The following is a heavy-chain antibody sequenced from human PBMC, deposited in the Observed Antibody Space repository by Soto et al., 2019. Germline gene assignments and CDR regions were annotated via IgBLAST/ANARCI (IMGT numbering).Heavy chain of an antibody. V-gene: IGHV4-30-2*01. CDR2: IYHSGST. D-gene: IGHD3-22*01. CDR3: ARAPTYYYDRGGFDP. CDR1: GGSISSGGYS. Sequence: PSETLSLTCAVSGGSISSGGYSWSWIRQPPGKGLEWIGYIYHSGSTYYNPSLKSRVAISVDRSKNQFSLKLSSVTAADTAVYYCARAPTYYYDRGGFDPWGQGTLVTVSS. J-gene: IGHJ5*02.